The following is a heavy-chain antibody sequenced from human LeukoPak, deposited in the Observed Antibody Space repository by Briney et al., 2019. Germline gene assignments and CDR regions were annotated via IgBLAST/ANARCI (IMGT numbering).Heavy chain of an antibody. D-gene: IGHD4-17*01. CDR3: ARDRDYAFDY. CDR2: IEGDGNRI. CDR1: GFTLSAYW. Sequence: PGGSLRLSCAASGFTLSAYWMHWVRQAPGKGLMWVSRIEGDGNRITYADSVKGRFTISRDNAKDSLYLQMDSLRDEDTAVYYCARDRDYAFDYWGQGTLVTVSS. V-gene: IGHV3-74*01. J-gene: IGHJ4*02.